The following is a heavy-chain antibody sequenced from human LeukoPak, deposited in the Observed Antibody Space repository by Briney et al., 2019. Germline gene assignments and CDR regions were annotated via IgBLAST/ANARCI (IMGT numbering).Heavy chain of an antibody. V-gene: IGHV1-24*01. CDR3: ATGQLELLGLGY. Sequence: ASVKVSCKVSGYTLTELSMHWVRQAPGKGLEWMGGFDPEDGETIHAQKFQGRVTMTEDTSTDTAYMELSSLRSEDTAVYYCATGQLELLGLGYWGQGTLVTVSS. CDR2: FDPEDGET. CDR1: GYTLTELS. D-gene: IGHD1-7*01. J-gene: IGHJ4*02.